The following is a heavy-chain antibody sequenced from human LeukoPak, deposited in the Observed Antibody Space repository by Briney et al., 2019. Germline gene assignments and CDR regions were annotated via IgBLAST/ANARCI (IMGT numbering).Heavy chain of an antibody. D-gene: IGHD1-14*01. CDR2: INPSSGDT. CDR3: ARVPVCANPGCAFDY. J-gene: IGHJ4*02. CDR1: GYTFTAYY. Sequence: ASVKVSCKASGYTFTAYYMHWVRQAPGQGLEWMGWINPSSGDTNYAQMFQGRVTMTRDTSISTAYMELNRLRSDDTAVYYCARVPVCANPGCAFDYCGQGTLVTVSS. V-gene: IGHV1-2*02.